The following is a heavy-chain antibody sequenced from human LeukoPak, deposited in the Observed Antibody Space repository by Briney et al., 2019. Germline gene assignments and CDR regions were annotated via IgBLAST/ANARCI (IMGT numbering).Heavy chain of an antibody. CDR3: YVSGY. CDR1: GVSISSSGNY. V-gene: IGHV4-30-4*01. CDR2: MYHSGSP. J-gene: IGHJ4*02. Sequence: SQTLSLTCTVSGVSISSSGNYWAWMRQPPGKGLEWIGHMYHSGSPSYNPSLKSRVTMSVDTTKNQFSLKMYSVTAADTAVYYCYVSGYWGQGTLVTVSS. D-gene: IGHD3-10*02.